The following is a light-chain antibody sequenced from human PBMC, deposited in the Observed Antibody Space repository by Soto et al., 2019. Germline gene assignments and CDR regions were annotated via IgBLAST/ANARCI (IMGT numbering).Light chain of an antibody. CDR3: AIYTSSSTLV. CDR1: SSDVGSNKY. J-gene: IGLJ3*02. V-gene: IGLV2-14*01. Sequence: QSALTQPASVSGSPGQSITISCTGTSSDVGSNKYVSWYQHHPGKAPQLMIYEITNRPSGVSDRFSGSKSDNTASLTISGLQAEDEADYYCAIYTSSSTLVFGGGTKLTVL. CDR2: EIT.